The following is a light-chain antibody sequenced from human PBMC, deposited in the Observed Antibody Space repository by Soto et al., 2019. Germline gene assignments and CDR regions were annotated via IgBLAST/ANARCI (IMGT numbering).Light chain of an antibody. CDR2: AAS. CDR3: QQYNNWSRIT. CDR1: QSISGY. J-gene: IGKJ5*01. V-gene: IGKV1-39*01. Sequence: IQMTQSQSSLCASAVARVTMTCRSSQSISGYLNSDQQKPRKAHKLLIYAASSLQSGVPSRFSGSVSWTEFTLTISSLQSEDFAVYYCQQYNNWSRITFGQGTRLDIK.